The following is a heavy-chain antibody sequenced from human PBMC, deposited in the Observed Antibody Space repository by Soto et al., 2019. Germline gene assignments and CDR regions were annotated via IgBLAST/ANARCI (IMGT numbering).Heavy chain of an antibody. CDR3: ASVLVGMNNWFDP. D-gene: IGHD3-3*02. Sequence: QVQLQESGPGLVKPSQTLSLTCTVSGGSISSGGYYWSWIRQHPGKGLEWIGYIYYSGSTYYNPSVKSRVXXSXDXXKNQFSLKLSSVTAADTAVYYCASVLVGMNNWFDPWGQGTLVTVSS. CDR1: GGSISSGGYY. J-gene: IGHJ5*02. CDR2: IYYSGST. V-gene: IGHV4-31*03.